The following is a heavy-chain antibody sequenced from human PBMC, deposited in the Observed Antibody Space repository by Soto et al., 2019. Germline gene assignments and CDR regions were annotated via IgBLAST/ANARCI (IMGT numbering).Heavy chain of an antibody. CDR2: IRSKAYGGTT. J-gene: IGHJ4*02. Sequence: GGSLRLSCTGSGFTFGDYAMSRFRQAPGKGLEWVGFIRSKAYGGTTEYAASVKGRFTISRDDSKSIAYLQMNSLKIEDTAVYYCSRDLGIVVVIPVYWGQGTLVTVSS. V-gene: IGHV3-49*03. CDR3: SRDLGIVVVIPVY. CDR1: GFTFGDYA. D-gene: IGHD3-22*01.